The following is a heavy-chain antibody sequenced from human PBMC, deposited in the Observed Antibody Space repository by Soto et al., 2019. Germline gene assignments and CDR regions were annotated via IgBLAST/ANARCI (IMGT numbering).Heavy chain of an antibody. CDR2: IYSSGST. V-gene: IGHV4-31*03. CDR3: ARKTDAYPFDY. D-gene: IGHD2-2*01. J-gene: IGHJ4*02. CDR1: DGSIGGAGYF. Sequence: SETLSLTCTVSDGSIGGAGYFWSWIRQRPGKGLEWIGHIYSSGSTFYNPSLMGRPIISLDTSKNLFSLKLTSVTAADTAVYYCARKTDAYPFDYWGQGTLVTVSS.